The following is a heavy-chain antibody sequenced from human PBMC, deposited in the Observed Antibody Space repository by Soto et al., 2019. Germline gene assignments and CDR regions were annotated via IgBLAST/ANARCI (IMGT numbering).Heavy chain of an antibody. J-gene: IGHJ3*02. CDR3: TTTRRGTNGFDN. D-gene: IGHD2-15*01. V-gene: IGHV3-15*01. CDR1: GITFSNSW. CDR2: IRSKTDGGTT. Sequence: EVQLVESGGGLVEPGGSLRLSCEASGITFSNSWMNWVRKAPGKGLEYIGRIRSKTDGGTTEYAAPVEVRFTVSRDDSKNTLYLQMSGMTTEDTAVYYCTTTRRGTNGFDNWGQGTVVTVSS.